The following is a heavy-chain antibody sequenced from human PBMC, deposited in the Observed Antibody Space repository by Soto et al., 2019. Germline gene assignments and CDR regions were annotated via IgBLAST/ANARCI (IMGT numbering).Heavy chain of an antibody. Sequence: SETLSLTCTVSGGSISGGGYYWSWIRQHPGKGLEWIGYIYYSGSTYYNPSLKSRVTISVDTSKNQFSLKLSSVTAADTAVYYCARASSTRGYSYGYWFDPWGQGTLVTVS. CDR2: IYYSGST. J-gene: IGHJ5*02. D-gene: IGHD5-18*01. CDR3: ARASSTRGYSYGYWFDP. V-gene: IGHV4-31*03. CDR1: GGSISGGGYY.